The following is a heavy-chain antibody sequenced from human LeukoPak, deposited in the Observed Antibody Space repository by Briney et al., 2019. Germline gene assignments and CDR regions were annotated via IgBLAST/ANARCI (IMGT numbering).Heavy chain of an antibody. D-gene: IGHD3-9*01. CDR3: ASQPYYDILTGYSHFDY. CDR1: GGSIRSSSYY. V-gene: IGHV4-39*01. CDR2: IYYSGST. Sequence: KPSETLSLTCFVTGGSIRSSSYYWGWIRQPPGRGLEWIGSIYYSGSTYYNPSLKSRVTISVDTSTNQFSLKLSSVTAADTAVYYCASQPYYDILTGYSHFDYWGQGTLVTVSS. J-gene: IGHJ4*02.